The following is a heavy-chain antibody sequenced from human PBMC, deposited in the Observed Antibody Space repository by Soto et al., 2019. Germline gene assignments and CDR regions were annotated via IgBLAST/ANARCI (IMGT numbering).Heavy chain of an antibody. CDR2: IIPIFGTA. D-gene: IGHD2-2*01. Sequence: ASVKVSCKASGGTFSSYAISWVRQAPGQGLEWMGGIIPIFGTANYAQKFQGRVTITADESTSTAYMELSSLRSEDTAVYYCARADIVVVPDALDYYYYGMDVWGQGTTVTVSS. CDR1: GGTFSSYA. J-gene: IGHJ6*02. V-gene: IGHV1-69*13. CDR3: ARADIVVVPDALDYYYYGMDV.